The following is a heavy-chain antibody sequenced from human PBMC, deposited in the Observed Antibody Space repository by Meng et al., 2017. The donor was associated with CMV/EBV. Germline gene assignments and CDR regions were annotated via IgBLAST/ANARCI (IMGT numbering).Heavy chain of an antibody. V-gene: IGHV1-18*04. CDR2: ISAYNGNT. J-gene: IGHJ4*02. Sequence: QCQWVHSGAELKKPGASVKVSCKASGYTFSSYGISWVRQAPGQGLEWMGWISAYNGNTNYAPKVQGRVTMTTDTSTSTADMELRSLRSDDTAVYYCAREGFDYWGQGTLVTVFS. CDR1: GYTFSSYG. CDR3: AREGFDY.